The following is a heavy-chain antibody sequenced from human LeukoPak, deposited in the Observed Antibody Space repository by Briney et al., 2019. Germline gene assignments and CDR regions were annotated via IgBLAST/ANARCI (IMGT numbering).Heavy chain of an antibody. D-gene: IGHD4-23*01. CDR1: GGSISSHY. V-gene: IGHV4-59*11. J-gene: IGHJ4*02. CDR3: ARGSTVVTLDS. CDR2: IYYSGNT. Sequence: SETLSLTCIVSGGSISSHYWSWIRQPPGKGLEWIGYIYYSGNTKYNPSLKSRVTISVATSKNQFSLKLSSVTAADTAVYYCARGSTVVTLDSWGQGTLVTVSS.